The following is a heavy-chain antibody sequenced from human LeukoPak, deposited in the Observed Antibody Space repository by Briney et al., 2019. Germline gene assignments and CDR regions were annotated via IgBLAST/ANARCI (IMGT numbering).Heavy chain of an antibody. J-gene: IGHJ4*02. CDR2: IYTSGST. Sequence: PSQTLSLTCTVAGGSISSGSYYWSWIRQPAGKGLEWIGRIYTSGSTNYNPSLKSRVTISVDTSKNQFSLKMSSVTAADTAVYYCARTTGDLYYFDYWGQGTLVTVSS. CDR1: GGSISSGSYY. V-gene: IGHV4-61*02. CDR3: ARTTGDLYYFDY. D-gene: IGHD7-27*01.